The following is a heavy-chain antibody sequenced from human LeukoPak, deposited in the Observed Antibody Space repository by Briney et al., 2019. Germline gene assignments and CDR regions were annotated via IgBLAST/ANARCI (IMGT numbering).Heavy chain of an antibody. CDR1: GFTFDDYA. Sequence: GRSLRLSCAASGFTFDDYAMHWARQAPGKGLEWVSGISWNSGRIGYADSVKGRFTISRDNAKNSLYLQMNSLRTEDTALYYCAKDIAPLIVVVTAIDYWGQGTLVTVSS. CDR2: ISWNSGRI. D-gene: IGHD2-21*02. CDR3: AKDIAPLIVVVTAIDY. V-gene: IGHV3-9*01. J-gene: IGHJ4*02.